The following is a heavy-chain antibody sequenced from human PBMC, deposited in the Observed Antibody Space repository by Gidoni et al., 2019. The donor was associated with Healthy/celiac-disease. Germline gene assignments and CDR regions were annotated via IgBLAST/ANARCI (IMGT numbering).Heavy chain of an antibody. V-gene: IGHV3-30-3*01. CDR3: ARARWMTTVSSPHS. J-gene: IGHJ4*02. CDR2: ISYDGSNK. CDR1: GFTLGSYA. Sequence: QVQLVAAGVGVVQPGRSLKLACAASGFTLGSYAMHWVRPAPGKGLEWVAVISYDGSNKYYADSVKGRFTISRDNSKNTLYLQMNSLRAEDTAVYYCARARWMTTVSSPHSWGQGTLVTVSS. D-gene: IGHD4-17*01.